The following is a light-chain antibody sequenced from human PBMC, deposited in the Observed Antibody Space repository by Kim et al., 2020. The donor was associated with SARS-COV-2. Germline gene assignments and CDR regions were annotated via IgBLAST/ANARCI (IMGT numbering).Light chain of an antibody. J-gene: IGKJ4*01. Sequence: DIQMTQSPSTLSASVGDRVTITCRASQSISSWLAWYQQKPGKAPKLLIYKASSLESGVPSRFSGSGSGTEFTLTISSLQPDDFATYYCQQYNSYTLTFGGGTKLEL. V-gene: IGKV1-5*03. CDR2: KAS. CDR1: QSISSW. CDR3: QQYNSYTLT.